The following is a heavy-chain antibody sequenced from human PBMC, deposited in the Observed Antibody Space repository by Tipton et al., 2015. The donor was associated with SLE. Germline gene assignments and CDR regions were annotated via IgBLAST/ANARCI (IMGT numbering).Heavy chain of an antibody. Sequence: TLSLTCTVSGGSISSYYWSWIRQPAGKGLEWIGRIYTSGCTNYNPSLKSRVTMSVDTSNNQFSLKLSSVTAADTAVYYCARETPSRAAAAGTIDYWGQGTTVTVSS. D-gene: IGHD6-13*01. J-gene: IGHJ4*03. V-gene: IGHV4-4*07. CDR2: IYTSGCT. CDR3: ARETPSRAAAAGTIDY. CDR1: GGSISSYY.